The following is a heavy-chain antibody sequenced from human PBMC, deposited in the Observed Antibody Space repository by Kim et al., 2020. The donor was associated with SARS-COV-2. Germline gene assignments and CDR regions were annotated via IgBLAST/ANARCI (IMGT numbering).Heavy chain of an antibody. V-gene: IGHV3-23*01. D-gene: IGHD2-21*02. CDR1: GSTFSSFG. J-gene: IGHJ4*02. CDR3: AKHRTTATNHFDY. Sequence: GGSLRLSCAVSGSTFSSFGMTWVRQAPGKGLECVSTISGSGGNTYYADSVKGRFTISRDNSKNTLLLQMNSLRAEDTAVYYCAKHRTTATNHFDYWGQGTLVTVSS. CDR2: ISGSGGNT.